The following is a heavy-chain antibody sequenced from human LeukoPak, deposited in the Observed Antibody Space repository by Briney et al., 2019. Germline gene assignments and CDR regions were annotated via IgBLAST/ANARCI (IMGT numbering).Heavy chain of an antibody. D-gene: IGHD3-10*01. CDR1: GGSFSGYY. V-gene: IGHV4-34*01. Sequence: KPSETLSLTCAVYGGSFSGYYWSWIRQPPGKGLEWIGEINHRGSTNYNPSLKRRVTMSLDTSKNQFSLKLSSVTAADTAVYYCAKSLYGSGSYYNWFDPWGQGTLVTVSS. CDR2: INHRGST. J-gene: IGHJ5*02. CDR3: AKSLYGSGSYYNWFDP.